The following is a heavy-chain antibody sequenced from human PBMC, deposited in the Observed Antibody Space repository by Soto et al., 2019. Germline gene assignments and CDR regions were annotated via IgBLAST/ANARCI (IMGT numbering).Heavy chain of an antibody. CDR3: ARDRQFSLPRGGMDV. CDR2: ISGTGYNT. V-gene: IGHV3-23*01. D-gene: IGHD3-10*01. Sequence: EVQLLESGGGLVRPGGSLRLSCAASGFTFSSYAMNWVRQAPGKGLEWVSAISGTGYNTYYADSLKGRFTISRDNSKNTLSLQMNSLRAEDTAVYYCARDRQFSLPRGGMDVWGQGTTVTVSS. J-gene: IGHJ6*02. CDR1: GFTFSSYA.